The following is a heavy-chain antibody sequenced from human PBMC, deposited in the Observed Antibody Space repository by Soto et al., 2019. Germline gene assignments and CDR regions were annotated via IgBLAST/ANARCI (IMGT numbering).Heavy chain of an antibody. Sequence: EVQLLESGGGLVQPGGSLRLSCAASGFTFSSYAMSWVRQAPGKGLEWVSAISGSGGSTYYADSVKGRFTISRDNSKNTLYLQMNSLRAEDTAVYYCAKGGDIVVVVAASLDYWCQGTLVTVSS. CDR1: GFTFSSYA. J-gene: IGHJ4*02. CDR3: AKGGDIVVVVAASLDY. D-gene: IGHD2-15*01. CDR2: ISGSGGST. V-gene: IGHV3-23*01.